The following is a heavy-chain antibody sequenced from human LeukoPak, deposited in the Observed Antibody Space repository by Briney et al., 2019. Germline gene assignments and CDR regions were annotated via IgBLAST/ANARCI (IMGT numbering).Heavy chain of an antibody. CDR1: GGSISSYY. CDR2: LYYSGST. CDR3: ASGTVQLEAGGWFDP. Sequence: SETLSLTCTVSGGSISSYYWSWIRQPPGKGLVWIGYLYYSGSTNYNPSLKNRVTISVDTSKNQFSLKLSSVTAADTAVYYCASGTVQLEAGGWFDPWGQGTLVTVSS. J-gene: IGHJ5*02. D-gene: IGHD1-1*01. V-gene: IGHV4-59*01.